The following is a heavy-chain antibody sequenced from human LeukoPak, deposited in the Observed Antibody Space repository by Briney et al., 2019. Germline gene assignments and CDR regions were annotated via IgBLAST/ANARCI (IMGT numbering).Heavy chain of an antibody. CDR2: VFASGST. Sequence: SETLYLTCSVSGGSLRGHYWSWIRQTPERGLEWLGFVFASGSTKYNPFFKSRVTMSADMSRNQFYLGLQSVSAADTGVYFCARHQHYGDYDYFDFWGQGTLVTVSS. D-gene: IGHD4-17*01. CDR3: ARHQHYGDYDYFDF. V-gene: IGHV4-59*08. CDR1: GGSLRGHY. J-gene: IGHJ4*02.